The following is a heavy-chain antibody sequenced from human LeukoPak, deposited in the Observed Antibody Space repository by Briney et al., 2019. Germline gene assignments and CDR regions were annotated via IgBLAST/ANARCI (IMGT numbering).Heavy chain of an antibody. D-gene: IGHD6-19*01. J-gene: IGHJ4*02. CDR1: GFTFSSYN. Sequence: GGSLRLSCAASGFTFSSYNMNWVRQAPGKGLEWVGFIRSKAYGGTTEYAASVKGRFTISRDDSKSIAYLQMNSLKTEDTAVYYCMRGGWYAYYWGQGTLVTVSS. CDR2: IRSKAYGGTT. V-gene: IGHV3-49*04. CDR3: MRGGWYAYY.